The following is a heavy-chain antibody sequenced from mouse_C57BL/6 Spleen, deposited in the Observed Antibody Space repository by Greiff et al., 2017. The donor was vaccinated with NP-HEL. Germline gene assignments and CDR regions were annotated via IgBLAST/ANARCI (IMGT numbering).Heavy chain of an antibody. V-gene: IGHV1-50*01. CDR2: IDPSDSYT. CDR3: AREAPLPRYFDY. Sequence: QQPGQGLEWIGEIDPSDSYTNYNQKFKGKATLTVDTSSSTAYMQLSSLTSEDSAVYYCAREAPLPRYFDYWGQGTTLTVSS. J-gene: IGHJ2*01.